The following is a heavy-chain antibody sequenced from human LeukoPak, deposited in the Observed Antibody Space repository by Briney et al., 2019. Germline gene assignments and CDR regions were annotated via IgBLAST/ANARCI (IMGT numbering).Heavy chain of an antibody. J-gene: IGHJ4*02. Sequence: SETLSLTCTVSGDSINSKSYYWGWVRQPPGKGLEWIGSIYFRGSTYYNPSLKCRVTITLDTSKNQYSLKVRSVTAADTAVYFCARDYDYGSGIPGYWGQGTLVTVSS. V-gene: IGHV4-39*07. D-gene: IGHD3-10*01. CDR1: GDSINSKSYY. CDR3: ARDYDYGSGIPGY. CDR2: IYFRGST.